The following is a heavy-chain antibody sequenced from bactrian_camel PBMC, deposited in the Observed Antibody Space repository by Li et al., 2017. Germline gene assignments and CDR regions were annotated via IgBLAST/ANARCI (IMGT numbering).Heavy chain of an antibody. CDR2: IDTDGSA. V-gene: IGHV3S53*01. CDR3: AAPVMMGECEDYCGDLNF. J-gene: IGHJ4*01. D-gene: IGHD4*01. CDR1: GYALCMDR. Sequence: QVQLVESGGGPVQAGGSLRLSCAVFGYALCMDRISWFRQAPGKEREGVAAIDTDGSANYADSVKGRFTISKDNAKTTLYLEMNSLKPEDTATYYCAAPVMMGECEDYCGDLNFWGQGTQVTVS.